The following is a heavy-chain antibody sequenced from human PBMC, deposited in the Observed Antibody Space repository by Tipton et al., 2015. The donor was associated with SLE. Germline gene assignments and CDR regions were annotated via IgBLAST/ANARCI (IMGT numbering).Heavy chain of an antibody. CDR2: IIPIFGTA. J-gene: IGHJ4*02. CDR3: AGKGNYYDYFDY. D-gene: IGHD1-26*01. V-gene: IGHV1-69*13. Sequence: QLVQSGAEVKKPGASVKVSCKASGYTFTSYGISWVRQAPGQGLEWMGGIIPIFGTANYAQKFQGRVTITADESTSTAYMELSSLRSEDTAVYYCAGKGNYYDYFDYWGQGTLVTVSS. CDR1: GYTFTSYG.